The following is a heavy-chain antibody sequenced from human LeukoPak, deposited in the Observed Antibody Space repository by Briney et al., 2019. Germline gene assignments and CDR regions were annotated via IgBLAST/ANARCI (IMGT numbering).Heavy chain of an antibody. D-gene: IGHD3-10*01. Sequence: ASVTVSCKASGYTFTIYGISWVRQAPGQGPEWMGWISPYNGNTNYAQKLQGRATMTTDTSTSTAYMELRSLRSDDTAVYYCARHFYGSGTYYHFDYWGQGTLVTVSS. CDR2: ISPYNGNT. CDR1: GYTFTIYG. V-gene: IGHV1-18*01. J-gene: IGHJ4*02. CDR3: ARHFYGSGTYYHFDY.